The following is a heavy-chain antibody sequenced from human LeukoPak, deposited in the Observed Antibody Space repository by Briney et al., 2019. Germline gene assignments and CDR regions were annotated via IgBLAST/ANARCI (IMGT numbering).Heavy chain of an antibody. D-gene: IGHD6-13*01. Sequence: GGSLRLSCAASGFTFSSYWMHWVRQAPGKGLDWVSRINSDGSITSYADSVKGRFTISRDNAKNTLYLQMNSLRAEDTAVYYCARDSGYSSLFDYWGQGTLVTVSS. CDR3: ARDSGYSSLFDY. CDR2: INSDGSIT. J-gene: IGHJ4*02. V-gene: IGHV3-74*01. CDR1: GFTFSSYW.